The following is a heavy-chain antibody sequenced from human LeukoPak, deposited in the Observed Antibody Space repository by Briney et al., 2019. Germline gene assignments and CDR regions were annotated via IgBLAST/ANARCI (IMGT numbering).Heavy chain of an antibody. J-gene: IGHJ4*02. CDR3: TTHPCDGGSCYYVSDN. CDR2: IKNKAGGGTT. CDR1: GFNFSHAW. Sequence: GGSLRLSCAVSGFNFSHAWMSWVRQAPGKGLEWVARIKNKAGGGTTDYAAPVRGRFTISRDDSKNTLSLQMNSLKTEDTAVYYGTTHPCDGGSCYYVSDNWGQGTLVTVSS. V-gene: IGHV3-15*01. D-gene: IGHD3-10*02.